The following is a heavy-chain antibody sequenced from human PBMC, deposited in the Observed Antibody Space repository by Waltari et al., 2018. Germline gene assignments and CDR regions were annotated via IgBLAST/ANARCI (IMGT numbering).Heavy chain of an antibody. CDR2: IWYDGSNK. CDR3: ARERDPYCSSTSCFPGVDY. J-gene: IGHJ4*02. Sequence: QVQLVESGGGVVQPGRSLRLSCAASGFTLSSYGMHWVGQAPGKGLEWVAVIWYDGSNKYYADSVKGRFTISRDNSKNTLYLQMNSLRAEDTAVYYCARERDPYCSSTSCFPGVDYWGQGTLVTVSS. D-gene: IGHD2-2*01. CDR1: GFTLSSYG. V-gene: IGHV3-33*01.